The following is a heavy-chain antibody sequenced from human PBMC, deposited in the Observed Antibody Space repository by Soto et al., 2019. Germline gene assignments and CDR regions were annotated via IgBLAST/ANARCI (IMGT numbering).Heavy chain of an antibody. Sequence: ASVKVSCKASGYTFTSYAMHWVRQAPGQRLEWMGWINAGNGNTKYSQKFQGRVTITRDTSASTAYMELSSLRSEDTAVYYCARSYCSGGSCYLYYFDYWGQGTLVT. CDR3: ARSYCSGGSCYLYYFDY. D-gene: IGHD2-15*01. CDR1: GYTFTSYA. J-gene: IGHJ4*02. V-gene: IGHV1-3*01. CDR2: INAGNGNT.